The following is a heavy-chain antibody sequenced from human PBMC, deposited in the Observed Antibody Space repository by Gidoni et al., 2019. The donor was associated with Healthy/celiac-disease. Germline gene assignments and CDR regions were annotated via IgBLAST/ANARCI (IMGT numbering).Heavy chain of an antibody. Sequence: QVQLVESGGGVVQPGRSLRLSCAASGFPFSSYAMHWVRQAPGKGLEWVAVISYEGSNKYYADSVKGRFTISRDNSKNTLYLQMNSLRAEDTAVYYCARDKGWEAYYFDYWGQGTLVTVSS. D-gene: IGHD1-26*01. J-gene: IGHJ4*02. CDR3: ARDKGWEAYYFDY. V-gene: IGHV3-30*04. CDR1: GFPFSSYA. CDR2: ISYEGSNK.